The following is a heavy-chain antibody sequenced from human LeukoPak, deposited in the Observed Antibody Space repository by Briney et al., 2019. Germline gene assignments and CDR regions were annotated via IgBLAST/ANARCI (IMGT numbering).Heavy chain of an antibody. D-gene: IGHD1-26*01. Sequence: ASVKVSCKASGYTFTGYYMHWVRQAPGQGLEWMGWINPNSGGTNYAQKFQGRVTMTRDTSISTAYMELSRLRSDDTAVYYCARGLYSGRTYWFDPWGQGTLVTVSS. CDR2: INPNSGGT. CDR3: ARGLYSGRTYWFDP. V-gene: IGHV1-2*02. J-gene: IGHJ5*02. CDR1: GYTFTGYY.